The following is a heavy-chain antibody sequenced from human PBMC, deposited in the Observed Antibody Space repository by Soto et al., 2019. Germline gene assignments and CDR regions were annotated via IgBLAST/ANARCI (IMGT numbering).Heavy chain of an antibody. CDR2: IHYTGST. D-gene: IGHD2-21*01. CDR1: GDSIRTTGFY. J-gene: IGHJ6*02. V-gene: IGHV4-31*03. CDR3: ARAQHSLGDYYGLDV. Sequence: SETLSLTCSVSGDSIRTTGFYWSWIRHHPGKAPEWIGYIHYTGSTSYNPSLKSRLAISLDASKNQFSLSLNSVTSADTAVYYCARAQHSLGDYYGLDVWGQGITVTVSS.